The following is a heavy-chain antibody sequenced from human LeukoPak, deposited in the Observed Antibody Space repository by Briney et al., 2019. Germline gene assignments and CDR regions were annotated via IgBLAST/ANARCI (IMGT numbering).Heavy chain of an antibody. V-gene: IGHV4-34*01. D-gene: IGHD3-10*01. CDR3: ARTVGITMVRGVIWWFDP. Sequence: SETLSLTCAVYDGSFSGYYWSWIRQPPGKGLKWIGEINHSGSTNYNPSLKSRVTISVDTSKNQFSLKLSSVTAADTAVYYCARTVGITMVRGVIWWFDPWGQGTLVTVSS. CDR1: DGSFSGYY. CDR2: INHSGST. J-gene: IGHJ5*02.